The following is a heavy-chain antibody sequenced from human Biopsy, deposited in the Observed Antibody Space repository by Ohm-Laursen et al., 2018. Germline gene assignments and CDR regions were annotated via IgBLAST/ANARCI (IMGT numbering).Heavy chain of an antibody. CDR3: ARGSSYGYDFDY. D-gene: IGHD5-18*01. CDR1: DGSINSYY. CDR2: IYYSGST. Sequence: SDTLSLTCTVSDGSINSYYWNWIRQPPGKRLEWIGNIYYSGSTNFNPSLKSRVTIPVDTSKNQFSLKLSSVTAADTAVYFCARGSSYGYDFDYWGQGTLVAVSS. J-gene: IGHJ4*02. V-gene: IGHV4-59*07.